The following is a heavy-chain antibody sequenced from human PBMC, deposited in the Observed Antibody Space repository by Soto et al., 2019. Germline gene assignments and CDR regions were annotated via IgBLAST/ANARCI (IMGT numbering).Heavy chain of an antibody. Sequence: PSETLSLTCTVSGGSISSGDFSWSWIRQPPGKGLEWIGYIYDSGSTYYNPSLKSRVTISVDRSKNQFSLKLSSVTAADTAVYYCARGRYDNSGVAYYFDYWGQGTLVTVSS. J-gene: IGHJ4*02. CDR2: IYDSGST. D-gene: IGHD3-22*01. V-gene: IGHV4-30-2*01. CDR3: ARGRYDNSGVAYYFDY. CDR1: GGSISSGDFS.